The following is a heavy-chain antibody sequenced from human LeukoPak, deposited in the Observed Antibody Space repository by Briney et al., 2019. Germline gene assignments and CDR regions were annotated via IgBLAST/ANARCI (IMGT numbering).Heavy chain of an antibody. CDR3: ARAPKAVNNWFDP. J-gene: IGHJ5*02. CDR2: ISGSGGST. Sequence: PGGSLRLSCAASGFTFSSYAMSWVRQAPGKGLEWVSSISGSGGSTYYADSVKGRFTISRDNSKNTLSLQMNSLRAEDTAVYYCARAPKAVNNWFDPWGQGTLVTVSS. D-gene: IGHD3-22*01. CDR1: GFTFSSYA. V-gene: IGHV3-23*01.